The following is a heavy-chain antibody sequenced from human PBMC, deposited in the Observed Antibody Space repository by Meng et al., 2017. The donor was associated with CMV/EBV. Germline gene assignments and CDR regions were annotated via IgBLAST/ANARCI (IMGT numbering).Heavy chain of an antibody. D-gene: IGHD3-10*01. CDR1: GFTFSSYA. J-gene: IGHJ5*02. V-gene: IGHV3-30-3*01. CDR3: ARDSHRGILWFGGWFDP. CDR2: ISYDGSNK. Sequence: GESLKTSCAASGFTFSSYAMHWVRPAPGKGLEWVAVISYDGSNKYYADSVKGRFTISRDNSKNTLYLQMDSLRAEDTAVYYCARDSHRGILWFGGWFDPWGQGTLVTVSS.